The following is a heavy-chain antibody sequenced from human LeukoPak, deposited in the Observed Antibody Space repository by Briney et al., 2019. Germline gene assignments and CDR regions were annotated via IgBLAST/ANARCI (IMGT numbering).Heavy chain of an antibody. V-gene: IGHV4-34*01. J-gene: IGHJ4*02. CDR2: INHSGST. CDR3: ARGLGITGTTGY. CDR1: GGSFSGYY. Sequence: SETLSLTCAVYGGSFSGYYWSWIRQPPGKGLEWIGEINHSGSTNYNPSLKSRVTISVDTSKNQFSLKLSSVTAADTAVYYCARGLGITGTTGYWGQGTLVTVSS. D-gene: IGHD1-7*01.